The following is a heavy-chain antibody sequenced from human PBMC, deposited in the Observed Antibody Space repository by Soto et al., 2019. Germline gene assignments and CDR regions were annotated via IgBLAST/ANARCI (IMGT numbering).Heavy chain of an antibody. CDR1: GYTFTHYY. D-gene: IGHD6-13*01. J-gene: IGHJ4*02. CDR2: INPASGST. CDR3: ARDLAAGDH. Sequence: QVQLVQSGAEVKKPGATVKLSCRTSGYTFTHYYIHWVRQAPGQGLEWLGIINPASGSTNYAQDFQGRVTLTMDMSTTTVYMDLSGLRAEDTAIFYSARDLAAGDHWGQGTLVTVSS. V-gene: IGHV1-46*01.